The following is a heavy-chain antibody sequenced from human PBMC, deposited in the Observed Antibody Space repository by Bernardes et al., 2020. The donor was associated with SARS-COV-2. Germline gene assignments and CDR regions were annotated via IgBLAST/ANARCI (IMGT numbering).Heavy chain of an antibody. D-gene: IGHD6-6*01. Sequence: GYLRLSCAASGFNFYDCGMGWVRQVPGKGLEWVSGLNWNGGSTAYADSVKGRFTISRDNAKNSVYLQMSSLRAEDTALYYCVGQHSTSSGPAPFYFDYWGQGTLVTVSS. CDR1: GFNFYDCG. V-gene: IGHV3-20*04. CDR2: LNWNGGST. J-gene: IGHJ4*02. CDR3: VGQHSTSSGPAPFYFDY.